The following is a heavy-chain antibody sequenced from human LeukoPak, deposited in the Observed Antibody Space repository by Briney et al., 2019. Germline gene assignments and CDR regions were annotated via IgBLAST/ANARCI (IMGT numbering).Heavy chain of an antibody. CDR1: GYSISSSNW. CDR3: ARHSSSGWYDVDH. Sequence: SDTLSLTCAVSGYSISSSNWWGWIRQSPGKGLEWIGCIYYSGSTYYNPSLKSRVTMSVDTSKNQFSLKVSSVTAVDTAVYYCARHSSSGWYDVDHWGQGTLVTVSS. V-gene: IGHV4-28*01. CDR2: IYYSGST. J-gene: IGHJ4*02. D-gene: IGHD6-19*01.